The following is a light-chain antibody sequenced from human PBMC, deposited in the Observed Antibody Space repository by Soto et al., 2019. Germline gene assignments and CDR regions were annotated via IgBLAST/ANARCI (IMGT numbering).Light chain of an antibody. Sequence: ETVMTQSPATLSVSPGERATLTCRASQSVSSKLAWYQQKPGQAPRLLIYGASTRATGIPARFSGSGSGTEFTLTISSLQSEDFAVYYCQQYNNWPPITFGQGTRLEIK. CDR2: GAS. V-gene: IGKV3-15*01. CDR3: QQYNNWPPIT. J-gene: IGKJ5*01. CDR1: QSVSSK.